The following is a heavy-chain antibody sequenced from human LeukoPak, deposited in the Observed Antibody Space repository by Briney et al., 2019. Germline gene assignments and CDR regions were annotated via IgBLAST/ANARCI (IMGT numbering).Heavy chain of an antibody. CDR1: GFTFSNYG. Sequence: GGSLRLSCAASGFTFSNYGMSWVRQAPGKGLEWVSGISDSGGSTKHAVSVKGRFTISRDNAKNSLYLQMSSLRAKDTAAYYCARGVSKNPWGQGTLVTVSS. V-gene: IGHV3-23*01. CDR2: ISDSGGST. CDR3: ARGVSKNP. J-gene: IGHJ5*02.